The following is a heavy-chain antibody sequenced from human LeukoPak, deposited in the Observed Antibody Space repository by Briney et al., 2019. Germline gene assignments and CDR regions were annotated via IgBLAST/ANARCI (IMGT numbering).Heavy chain of an antibody. J-gene: IGHJ4*02. CDR2: ISGSGGST. CDR1: GFTFSSYA. CDR3: ANYRNPWLQFTFDY. Sequence: GGSLRLSCAASGFTFSSYAMSWVRQAPGKGLEWVSAISGSGGSTYYADSVKGRFTISRDNSKNTLYLQMNSLRAENTAVYYCANYRNPWLQFTFDYWGQGALVTVSS. D-gene: IGHD5-24*01. V-gene: IGHV3-23*01.